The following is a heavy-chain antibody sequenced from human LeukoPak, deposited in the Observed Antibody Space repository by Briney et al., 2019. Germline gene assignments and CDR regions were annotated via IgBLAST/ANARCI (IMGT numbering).Heavy chain of an antibody. CDR3: ARGGEYSSGFSPFDY. CDR1: GGSISSGDYY. V-gene: IGHV4-30-4*01. J-gene: IGHJ4*02. D-gene: IGHD6-19*01. CDR2: IYYSGST. Sequence: SETLSLTCTVSGGSISSGDYYWSWIRQPPGKGLEWIGYIYYSGSTYYNPSLKSRVTISVDTSKNQFSLKLSSVTAADTAVYYCARGGEYSSGFSPFDYWGQGTLVTVSS.